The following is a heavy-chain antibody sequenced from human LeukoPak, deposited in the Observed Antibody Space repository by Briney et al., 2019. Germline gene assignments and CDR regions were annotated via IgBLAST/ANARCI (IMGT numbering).Heavy chain of an antibody. D-gene: IGHD6-6*01. CDR2: IYHSGST. V-gene: IGHV4-30-2*01. J-gene: IGHJ4*02. CDR3: AREDSYSSSHPFDY. Sequence: PSETLSLTCTVSGGSISSGGYYWSWIRQPPGKGLEWIGYIYHSGSTYYNPSLKSLVTISVDRSKNQFSLKLSSVTAADTAVYYCAREDSYSSSHPFDYWGQGTLVTASS. CDR1: GGSISSGGYY.